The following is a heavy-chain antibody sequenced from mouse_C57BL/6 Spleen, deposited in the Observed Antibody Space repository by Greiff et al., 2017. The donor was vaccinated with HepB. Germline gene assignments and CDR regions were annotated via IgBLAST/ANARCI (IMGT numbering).Heavy chain of an antibody. CDR1: GFNIKNTY. D-gene: IGHD1-1*01. V-gene: IGHV14-3*01. CDR3: ARNTCITTVEGDY. J-gene: IGHJ2*01. CDR2: IDPANGNT. Sequence: VQLQQSVAELVRPGASVKLSCTASGFNIKNTYMHWVKQRPEQGLEWIGRIDPANGNTKYPPKVPGKATITADTSSNTAYLQLSSLTSEDTAIYYCARNTCITTVEGDYWGQGTTLTVSS.